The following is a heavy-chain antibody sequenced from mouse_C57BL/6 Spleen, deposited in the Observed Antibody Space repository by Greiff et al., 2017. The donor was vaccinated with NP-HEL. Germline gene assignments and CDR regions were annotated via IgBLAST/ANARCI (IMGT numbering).Heavy chain of an antibody. V-gene: IGHV1-42*01. D-gene: IGHD1-1*01. CDR1: GYSFTGYY. CDR3: ARGYYGSSYVDFDY. J-gene: IGHJ2*01. CDR2: INPSTGGT. Sequence: EVQLQQSGPELVKPGASVKISCKASGYSFTGYYMNWVKQSPEKSLEWIGEINPSTGGTTYNKKFKAKATLTVDKSSSTAYMQLKSLTSEDSAVYYFARGYYGSSYVDFDYWGQGTTLTVSS.